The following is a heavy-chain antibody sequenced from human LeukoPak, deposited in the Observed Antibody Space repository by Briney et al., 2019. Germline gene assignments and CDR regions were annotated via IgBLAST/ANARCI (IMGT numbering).Heavy chain of an antibody. CDR2: VLRTGST. J-gene: IGHJ5*01. CDR1: GGSISSYY. V-gene: IGHV4-39*02. D-gene: IGHD3-10*01. Sequence: SETLSLTCTVSGGSISSYYWGWIRQPPGKGLEWIGSVLRTGSTYYSASLKSRVSISVDTTKNHFALKVTSVTAADTAMYFCARRVGFYGSGSLNYFDPWGQGILVSVSS. CDR3: ARRVGFYGSGSLNYFDP.